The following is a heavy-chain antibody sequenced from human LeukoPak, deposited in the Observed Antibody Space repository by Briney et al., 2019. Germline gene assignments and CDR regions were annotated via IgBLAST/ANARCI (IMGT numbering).Heavy chain of an antibody. V-gene: IGHV3-11*01. J-gene: IGHJ6*03. Sequence: PGGSLRLSCAASGFTFNDYYMSWIRQAPGKGLEWVSYISSSGSTIYYADSVKGRFTISRDNAKNSLYLQMNSLRAEDTAVYYCARVEKSRYYYMDVWGKGTTVTVSS. CDR1: GFTFNDYY. CDR2: ISSSGSTI. CDR3: ARVEKSRYYYMDV.